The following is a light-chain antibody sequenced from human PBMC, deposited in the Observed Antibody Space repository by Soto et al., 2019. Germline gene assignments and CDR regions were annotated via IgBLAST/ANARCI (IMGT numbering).Light chain of an antibody. V-gene: IGLV2-14*03. CDR2: DVS. CDR1: SSDIGAYNY. CDR3: SSFTTSTTQV. Sequence: QSVLTQPASVSGSPGQSITISCTGTSSDIGAYNYVSWYQQHPGRAPNLIIYDVSSRPSGVSDRLSGSKSGTTASLTISGLQPEDEADYYCSSFTTSTTQVFGGGTKLTVL. J-gene: IGLJ2*01.